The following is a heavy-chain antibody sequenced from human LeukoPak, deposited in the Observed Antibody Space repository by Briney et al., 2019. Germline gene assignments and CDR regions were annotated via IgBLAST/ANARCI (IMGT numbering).Heavy chain of an antibody. D-gene: IGHD3-22*01. J-gene: IGHJ4*02. CDR2: IYSSGST. Sequence: RTGGSLRLSCAASGFTVSSNYISWVRQAPGKGLEWVSVIYSSGSTYYADSVKGRFTISRDNSKNALYLQPNNLRVEDTAVYHCARTHSSGYYFDYWGQGTLVTVS. CDR1: GFTVSSNY. V-gene: IGHV3-53*01. CDR3: ARTHSSGYYFDY.